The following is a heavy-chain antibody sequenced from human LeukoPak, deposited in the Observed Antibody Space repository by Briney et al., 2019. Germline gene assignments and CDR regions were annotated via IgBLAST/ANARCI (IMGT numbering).Heavy chain of an antibody. Sequence: GGSLRLSCVASGFTFSSYNMHWVRQAPGKGLEWVAVISYDGSNKYYADSVKGRSTISRDNSKNTLYLQVNSLRPEDTAVYYCGRDTVGYGGAFDIWGQGTMVTVSS. CDR2: ISYDGSNK. CDR1: GFTFSSYN. V-gene: IGHV3-30-3*01. CDR3: GRDTVGYGGAFDI. J-gene: IGHJ3*02. D-gene: IGHD5-18*01.